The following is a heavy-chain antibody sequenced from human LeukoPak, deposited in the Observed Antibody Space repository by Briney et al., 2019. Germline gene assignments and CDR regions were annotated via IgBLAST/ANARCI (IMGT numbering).Heavy chain of an antibody. Sequence: ASVKVSCKASGYTFTSYGISWVRQAPGQGLEGMGWISAYNGNTNYAQKLQGRATMTTDTSTSTAYMKLRSLRSDDTAVYYCARTYPHYYYGSGRSLGAFDYWGQGTLVTVSS. CDR3: ARTYPHYYYGSGRSLGAFDY. V-gene: IGHV1-18*01. CDR1: GYTFTSYG. J-gene: IGHJ4*02. D-gene: IGHD3-10*01. CDR2: ISAYNGNT.